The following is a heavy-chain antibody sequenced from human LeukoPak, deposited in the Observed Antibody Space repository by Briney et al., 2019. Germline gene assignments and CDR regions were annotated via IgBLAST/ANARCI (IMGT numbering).Heavy chain of an antibody. V-gene: IGHV3-30*02. J-gene: IGHJ4*02. CDR2: VRYGGNIK. CDR3: AKDLGTEYNIFDY. Sequence: PGGSLRLSCAASGFTFSSYAMSWVRQAPGRGLEWVAFVRYGGNIKYYADSVKGRFTISRDNSKNTLYLQTNSLRPEDTAVYYCAKDLGTEYNIFDYWGQGTLVTVSS. CDR1: GFTFSSYA. D-gene: IGHD3-9*01.